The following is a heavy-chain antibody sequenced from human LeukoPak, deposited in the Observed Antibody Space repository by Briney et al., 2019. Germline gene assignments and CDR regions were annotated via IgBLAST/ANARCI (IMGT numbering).Heavy chain of an antibody. CDR2: IYSGGST. J-gene: IGHJ3*02. CDR1: GFTVSSNY. CDR3: ARDLGGGSEALDI. D-gene: IGHD2-15*01. V-gene: IGHV3-53*01. Sequence: QSGGSLRLSCAASGFTVSSNYMSWVRQAPGKGLEWVSVIYSGGSTYYADSVKGRFTISRDNSKNTLYLQMNSLRAEDTAVYYCARDLGGGSEALDIWGQGTMVTVSS.